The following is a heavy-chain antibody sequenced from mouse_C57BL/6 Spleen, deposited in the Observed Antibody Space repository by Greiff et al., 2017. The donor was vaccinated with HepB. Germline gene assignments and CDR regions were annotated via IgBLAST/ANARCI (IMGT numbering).Heavy chain of an antibody. CDR1: GYSITSGYY. CDR2: ISYDGSN. J-gene: IGHJ3*01. D-gene: IGHD2-3*01. CDR3: ARGGYDGYAWFAY. Sequence: EVQLQESGPGLVKPSQSLSLTCSVTGYSITSGYYWNWIRQFPGNKLEWMGYISYDGSNNSNPSLKNRISITRDTSKNQFFLKLNSVTTEDTATYYCARGGYDGYAWFAYWGQGTLVTVSA. V-gene: IGHV3-6*01.